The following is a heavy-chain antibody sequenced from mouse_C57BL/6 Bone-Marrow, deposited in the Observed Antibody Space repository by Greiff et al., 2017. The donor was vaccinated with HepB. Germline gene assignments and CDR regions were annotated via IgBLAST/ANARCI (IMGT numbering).Heavy chain of an antibody. V-gene: IGHV7-3*01. Sequence: EVQLVESGGGLVQPGGSLSLSCAASGFTFTDYYMSWVRQPPGKALEWLGFIRNKANGYTTEYSASVKGRFTISRDNSQSILYLQMNALRAEDSATYYCARYRTTVEEDYFDYWGQGTTLTVSS. CDR1: GFTFTDYY. CDR2: IRNKANGYTT. D-gene: IGHD1-1*01. CDR3: ARYRTTVEEDYFDY. J-gene: IGHJ2*01.